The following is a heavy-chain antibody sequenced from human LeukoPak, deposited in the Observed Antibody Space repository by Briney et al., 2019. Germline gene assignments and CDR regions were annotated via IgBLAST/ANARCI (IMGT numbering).Heavy chain of an antibody. V-gene: IGHV4-34*01. CDR1: GGSFSGYY. CDR2: INHSGST. Sequence: PSQTLSLTCAVYGGSFSGYYWSWIRQPPGKGLEWIGEINHSGSTNYNPSLKSRVTISVDTSKNQFSLKLSSVTAADTAVYYCARVVAHGSGSFWYYYYYMDVWGKGTTVTVSS. CDR3: ARVVAHGSGSFWYYYYYMDV. J-gene: IGHJ6*03. D-gene: IGHD3-10*01.